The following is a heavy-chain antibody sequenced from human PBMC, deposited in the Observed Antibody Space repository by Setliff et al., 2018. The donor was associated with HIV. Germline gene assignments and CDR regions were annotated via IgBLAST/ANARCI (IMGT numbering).Heavy chain of an antibody. V-gene: IGHV4-39*01. Sequence: PSETLSLTCTVSGGSISSSNFYWGWIRQPPGKGLEWIGTVYYSGTTYYNPSLKSRVTISVDTSKSQFSLNLSSVTAADTAVYYCARDSRMVMEGTDYWGQGALVTVSS. CDR1: GGSISSSNFY. D-gene: IGHD5-18*01. CDR3: ARDSRMVMEGTDY. J-gene: IGHJ4*02. CDR2: VYYSGTT.